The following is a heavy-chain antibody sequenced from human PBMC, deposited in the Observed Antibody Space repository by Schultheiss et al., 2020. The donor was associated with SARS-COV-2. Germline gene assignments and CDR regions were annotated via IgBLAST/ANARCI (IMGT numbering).Heavy chain of an antibody. CDR2: IYHSGST. J-gene: IGHJ6*03. CDR1: GGSFSGYY. V-gene: IGHV4-34*01. D-gene: IGHD3-3*01. Sequence: SETLSLTCAVYGGSFSGYYWSWIRQPPGKGLEWIGEIYHSGSTNYNPSLKSRVTISVDTSKNQFSLKLSSVTAADTAVYYCAIYPIFGYYYYYMDVWGKGTTVTVS. CDR3: AIYPIFGYYYYYMDV.